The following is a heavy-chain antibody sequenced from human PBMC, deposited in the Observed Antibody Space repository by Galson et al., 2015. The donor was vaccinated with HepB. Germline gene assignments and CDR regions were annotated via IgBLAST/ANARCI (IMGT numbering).Heavy chain of an antibody. J-gene: IGHJ4*02. CDR1: GFTFSNAW. Sequence: SLRLSCAASGFTFSNAWMTWVRQAPGKGLEWVGRIKSKTDGGATDYAAPVKGRFTMSRDDSKDTLYLQMNSLKTEDTAVYYCNIHCSGSGYYWGQGSLVTVSS. CDR3: NIHCSGSGYY. V-gene: IGHV3-15*01. CDR2: IKSKTDGGAT. D-gene: IGHD2-15*01.